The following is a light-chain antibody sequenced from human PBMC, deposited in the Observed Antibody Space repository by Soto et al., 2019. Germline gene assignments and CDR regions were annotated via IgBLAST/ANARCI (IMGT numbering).Light chain of an antibody. CDR3: QQYDKWPLT. CDR1: HSVDSN. Sequence: EIVMTQSPGTLSVSTGQGATLSCRASHSVDSNLALYQQKRGQAPRLLIFGASTRPTGIPDRFSGSVSGTEFTLTIRSLQSEAFAVYYCQQYDKWPLTFGGGTKVDTK. V-gene: IGKV3D-15*01. J-gene: IGKJ4*01. CDR2: GAS.